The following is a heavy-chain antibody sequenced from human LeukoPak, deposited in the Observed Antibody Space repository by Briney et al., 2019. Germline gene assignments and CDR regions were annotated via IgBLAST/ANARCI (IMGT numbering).Heavy chain of an antibody. D-gene: IGHD3-10*01. CDR1: GFTFSGCA. V-gene: IGHV3-30*04. Sequence: PGGSLRLSCTVSGFTFSGCALHWGRQAPGKGLGGVAVISDDGGDTHNADPVKGRRIIPRENPKDTLFSQKKRLSVEDTAAVYCARDFGSPAVYYMDVSGTGTTVSVSS. CDR2: ISDDGGDT. CDR3: ARDFGSPAVYYMDV. J-gene: IGHJ6*03.